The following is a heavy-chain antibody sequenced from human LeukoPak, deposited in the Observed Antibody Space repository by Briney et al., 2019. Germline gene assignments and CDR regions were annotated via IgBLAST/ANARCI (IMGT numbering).Heavy chain of an antibody. Sequence: SETLSLTCAVYGGSFSGYYWSWIRQPPGKGLEWIGEINHSGSTNYNPSLKSRVTISVDTSKNQFSLKLSSVTAADTAVYYCARVLYYYDSSGYYSSSAFDIWGQGTMVTVSS. V-gene: IGHV4-34*01. CDR1: GGSFSGYY. CDR2: INHSGST. D-gene: IGHD3-22*01. J-gene: IGHJ3*02. CDR3: ARVLYYYDSSGYYSSSAFDI.